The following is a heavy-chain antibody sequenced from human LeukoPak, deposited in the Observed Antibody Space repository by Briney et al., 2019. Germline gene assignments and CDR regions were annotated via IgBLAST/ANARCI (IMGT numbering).Heavy chain of an antibody. D-gene: IGHD2-21*02. J-gene: IGHJ6*02. V-gene: IGHV3-30*03. Sequence: GGSLTLSCTASGFTFNTYGMHWLRDARGKGGEGVAFLSRDGSDKYYADSVKGRFTLPRDKSKNTLYLQMNSLRAEETDVYYCATATGGDAGGDYYYYYGMGVWGQGTTVTVSS. CDR3: ATATGGDAGGDYYYYYGMGV. CDR1: GFTFNTYG. CDR2: LSRDGSDK.